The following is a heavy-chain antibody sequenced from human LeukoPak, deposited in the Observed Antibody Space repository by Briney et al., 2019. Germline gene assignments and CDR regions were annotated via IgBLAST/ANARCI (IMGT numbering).Heavy chain of an antibody. CDR1: GYDFSTYW. Sequence: GESLKISCKGSGYDFSTYWIGWVRQLPGKGLEWMGIIYPGDSETRYSPSFQGQVTISADKSISTAYLQWSSLKASDTAMYYCARHFTYDYVWGSTSFDYWGQGTLVTVSS. D-gene: IGHD3-16*01. J-gene: IGHJ4*02. CDR3: ARHFTYDYVWGSTSFDY. V-gene: IGHV5-51*01. CDR2: IYPGDSET.